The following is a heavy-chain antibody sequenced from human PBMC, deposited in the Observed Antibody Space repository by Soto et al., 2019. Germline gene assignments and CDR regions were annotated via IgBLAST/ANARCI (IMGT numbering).Heavy chain of an antibody. CDR2: INAGNGNT. CDR1: GYTFTRYT. CDR3: ARDRYFGSGTYNHFDY. D-gene: IGHD3-10*01. Sequence: ASVKVSCKASGYTFTRYTLHWVRQAPGQRLEWMGWINAGNGNTKFSQKLQGRLTITRDTSASTAYMELSGLRSEDTALYYCARDRYFGSGTYNHFDYWGQGTLVTVSS. V-gene: IGHV1-3*01. J-gene: IGHJ4*02.